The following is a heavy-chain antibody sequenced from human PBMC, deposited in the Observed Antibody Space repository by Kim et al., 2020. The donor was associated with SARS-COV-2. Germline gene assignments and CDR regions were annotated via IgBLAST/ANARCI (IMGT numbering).Heavy chain of an antibody. J-gene: IGHJ4*02. D-gene: IGHD6-13*01. Sequence: GGSLRLSCAASGFTFSTYWMHWVRQAPGKGLVWVSHINSDGSTTNYADSVKGRFTISRDNAKNTLYLQMNSLRAEDTAVYYFAIIAASLGVDYWGQGTLV. CDR2: INSDGSTT. CDR1: GFTFSTYW. CDR3: AIIAASLGVDY. V-gene: IGHV3-74*01.